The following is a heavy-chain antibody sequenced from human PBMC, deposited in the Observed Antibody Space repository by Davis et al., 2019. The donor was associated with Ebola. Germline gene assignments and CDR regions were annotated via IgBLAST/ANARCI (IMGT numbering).Heavy chain of an antibody. CDR2: ISGSGGST. Sequence: GESLKISCAASGFTFSSYAMNWVRQAPGKGLEWVSAISGSGGSTYYADPVKGRFTISRDNSKNTLYLQMNSLRSDDTAVYYCARGYCSGGSCYSMDYWGQGTLVTVSS. CDR1: GFTFSSYA. D-gene: IGHD2-15*01. J-gene: IGHJ4*02. CDR3: ARGYCSGGSCYSMDY. V-gene: IGHV3-23*01.